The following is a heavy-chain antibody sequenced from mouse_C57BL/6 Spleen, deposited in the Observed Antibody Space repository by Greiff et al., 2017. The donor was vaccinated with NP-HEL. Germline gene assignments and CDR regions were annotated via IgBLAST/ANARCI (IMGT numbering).Heavy chain of an antibody. J-gene: IGHJ1*03. CDR3: ARRATIYGSSYNWYFDV. V-gene: IGHV8-12*01. Sequence: QVTLKESGPGILQSSQTLSLTCSFSGFSLSTSGMGVSWIRQPSGKGLEWLAHIYWDDDKRYNPSLKSRLTISKDTSRNQVFLKITSVDTADTATYYCARRATIYGSSYNWYFDVWGTGTTVTVSS. CDR1: GFSLSTSGMG. D-gene: IGHD1-1*01. CDR2: IYWDDDK.